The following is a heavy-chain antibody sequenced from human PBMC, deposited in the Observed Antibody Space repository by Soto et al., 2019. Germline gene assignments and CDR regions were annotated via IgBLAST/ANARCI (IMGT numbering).Heavy chain of an antibody. CDR3: ARHYGEMATPDY. CDR2: IYYSGST. J-gene: IGHJ4*02. V-gene: IGHV4-39*01. D-gene: IGHD5-12*01. CDR1: GGSISSSSYY. Sequence: QLQLQESGPGLVKPSETLSLTCTLSGGSISSSSYYWGWIRQPPGKGLEWIGSIYYSGSTYYNPSLKSRVTISIDTSKNQFSLKLSSVTAADTAVYYCARHYGEMATPDYWGQGTLVTVSS.